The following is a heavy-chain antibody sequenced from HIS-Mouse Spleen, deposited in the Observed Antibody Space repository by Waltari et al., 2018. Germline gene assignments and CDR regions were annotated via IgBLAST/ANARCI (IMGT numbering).Heavy chain of an antibody. CDR3: ARADSGYDLGYYFDY. Sequence: QVQLVESGGGLVKPGGSLRLSCAASVFTFSDSYMGGILQATGKGLEWVSYISSSGSTIYYADSVKGRFTISRDNAKNLLYLQMNSLRAEDTDVYYCARADSGYDLGYYFDYWGQGTLVTVSS. V-gene: IGHV3-11*01. CDR1: VFTFSDSY. CDR2: ISSSGSTI. J-gene: IGHJ4*02. D-gene: IGHD5-12*01.